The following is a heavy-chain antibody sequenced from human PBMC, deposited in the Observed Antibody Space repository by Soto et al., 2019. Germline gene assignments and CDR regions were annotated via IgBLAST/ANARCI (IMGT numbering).Heavy chain of an antibody. CDR3: ASGAAAGKGAFDI. CDR1: GGSIDSSDFY. CDR2: IYYSGST. D-gene: IGHD6-13*01. J-gene: IGHJ3*02. V-gene: IGHV4-31*03. Sequence: SETLSLTCSVSGGSIDSSDFYWVWIRQPPGEGLEWIGYIYYSGSTYYNPSLKSRVTISVDTSKNQFSLKLSSVTAADTAVYYCASGAAAGKGAFDIWGQGTMVTVSS.